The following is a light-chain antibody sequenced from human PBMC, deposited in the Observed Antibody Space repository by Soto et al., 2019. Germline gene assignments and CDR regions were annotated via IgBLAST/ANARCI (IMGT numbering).Light chain of an antibody. CDR3: QQYNYWPT. CDR2: GAS. CDR1: QSVSSN. Sequence: EIVMTQSPATLSVSPGERATLSCRASQSVSSNVAWYQQRPGQAPRLLIYGASTRATGIPARFSGSGSGTEFTLTISSLQSEDFAIYYCQQYNYWPTFGQGTRLEIK. V-gene: IGKV3-15*01. J-gene: IGKJ5*01.